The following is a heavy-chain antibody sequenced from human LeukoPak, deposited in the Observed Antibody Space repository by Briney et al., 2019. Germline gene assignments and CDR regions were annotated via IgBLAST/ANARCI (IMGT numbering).Heavy chain of an antibody. CDR3: AREYSSSWSNWFDP. CDR1: GGSISSYY. D-gene: IGHD6-13*01. Sequence: SDTLSLTCAVSGGSISSYYWSWIRQPAGKGLEWIGRIYTSGSTNYNPSLKSRVTMSVDTSKNQFSLKLSSVTAADTAVYYCAREYSSSWSNWFDPWGQGTLVTVSS. CDR2: IYTSGST. V-gene: IGHV4-4*07. J-gene: IGHJ5*02.